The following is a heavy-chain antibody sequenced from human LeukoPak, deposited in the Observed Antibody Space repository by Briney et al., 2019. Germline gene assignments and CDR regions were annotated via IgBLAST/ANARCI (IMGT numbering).Heavy chain of an antibody. CDR2: IKRDGSEK. CDR1: GFTFSSYW. J-gene: IGHJ3*02. Sequence: GGSLRLSCAASGFTFSSYWMSWVRQAPGKGLEWVANIKRDGSEKYYVDSVKGRFTISRDNAKNSLYLQMNSLRAEDTAVYYCARDNGDYYDSWSGGRGAFDIWGQGTMVTVSS. D-gene: IGHD3-22*01. V-gene: IGHV3-7*01. CDR3: ARDNGDYYDSWSGGRGAFDI.